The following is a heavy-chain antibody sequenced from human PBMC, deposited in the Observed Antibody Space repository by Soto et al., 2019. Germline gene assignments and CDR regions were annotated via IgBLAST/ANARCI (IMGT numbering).Heavy chain of an antibody. Sequence: GGSLRLSCAASGFTFSSYAMSWVRQAPGKGLEWVSAISGSGGSTYYADSVKGRFTISRDNSKNTLYLQMNSLRAEDTAVYYCAKGAVAGTQTQWYYYYGMDVWGQGTTVTVSS. CDR1: GFTFSSYA. J-gene: IGHJ6*02. CDR3: AKGAVAGTQTQWYYYYGMDV. V-gene: IGHV3-23*01. D-gene: IGHD6-19*01. CDR2: ISGSGGST.